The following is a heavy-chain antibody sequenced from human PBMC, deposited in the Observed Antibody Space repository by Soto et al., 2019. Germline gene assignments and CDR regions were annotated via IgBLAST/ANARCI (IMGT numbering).Heavy chain of an antibody. CDR1: GGSFSGYY. Sequence: SETLSLTCAVYGGSFSGYYWSWIRQPPGKGLEWIGEINHSGSTNYNPSLKSRVTISVDTSKNQFSLKLSSVTTADTAVYYCARVLLWFGEVHAFDIWGQGTMVTVSS. D-gene: IGHD3-10*01. V-gene: IGHV4-34*01. CDR3: ARVLLWFGEVHAFDI. J-gene: IGHJ3*02. CDR2: INHSGST.